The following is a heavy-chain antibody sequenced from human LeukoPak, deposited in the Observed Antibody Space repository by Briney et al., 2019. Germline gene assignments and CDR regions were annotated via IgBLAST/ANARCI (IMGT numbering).Heavy chain of an antibody. CDR3: ARHGPGYGDFSIDY. CDR1: GGSFSGYY. V-gene: IGHV4-34*01. Sequence: SETLSLTCAVYGGSFSGYYWSWIRQPPGKGLEWIGEINHSGSTNYNPSLKSRVTISVDTSKNQFSLKLSSVTAADTAVYYCARHGPGYGDFSIDYWGQGNLVTVSS. D-gene: IGHD4-17*01. J-gene: IGHJ4*02. CDR2: INHSGST.